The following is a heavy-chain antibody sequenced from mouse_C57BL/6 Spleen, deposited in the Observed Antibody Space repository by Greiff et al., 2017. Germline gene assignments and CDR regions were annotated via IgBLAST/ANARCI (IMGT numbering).Heavy chain of an antibody. J-gene: IGHJ1*03. V-gene: IGHV1-18*01. CDR1: GYTFTDYN. D-gene: IGHD1-1*01. CDR3: ARLLPLRGYFDV. CDR2: INPNNGGT. Sequence: EVQLQQSGPELVKPGASVKIPCKASGYTFTDYNMDWVRQSHGKSLEWIGDINPNNGGTIYNQKFKGKATLTVDKSSSTAYMELRSLTSEDTAVYYCARLLPLRGYFDVWGTGTTVTVSS.